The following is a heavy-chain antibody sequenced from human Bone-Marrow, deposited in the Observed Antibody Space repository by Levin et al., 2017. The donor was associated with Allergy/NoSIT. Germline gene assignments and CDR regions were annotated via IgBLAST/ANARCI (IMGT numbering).Heavy chain of an antibody. CDR3: FTGTVVVRQ. V-gene: IGHV3-15*01. J-gene: IGHJ4*02. D-gene: IGHD2-15*01. CDR1: GFSFRDAW. Sequence: GGSLRLSCAASGFSFRDAWMRWVRQAPGKGLEWVARIKSKTDGGTADYAASVKGRFTISRDDSTSMVYLEMNNVKTEDTGVYYCFTGTVVVRQWGQGTLVTVSS. CDR2: IKSKTDGGTA.